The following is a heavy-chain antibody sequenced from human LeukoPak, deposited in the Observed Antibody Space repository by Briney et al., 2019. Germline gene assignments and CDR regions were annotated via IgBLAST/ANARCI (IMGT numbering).Heavy chain of an antibody. J-gene: IGHJ4*02. CDR3: ARSEATLSIFDS. D-gene: IGHD5-24*01. Sequence: PSETLSLTCAVYGGSFSGYYWSWIRQPPGKGLEWIGEISHSGSTNYNPSLKTRVTISVDTSKNQFSLKLSSVTAADTAVYYCARSEATLSIFDSWGQGTLVTVSS. CDR2: ISHSGST. CDR1: GGSFSGYY. V-gene: IGHV4-34*01.